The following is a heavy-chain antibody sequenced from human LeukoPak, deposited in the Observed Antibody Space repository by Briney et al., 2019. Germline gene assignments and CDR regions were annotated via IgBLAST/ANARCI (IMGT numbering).Heavy chain of an antibody. D-gene: IGHD3-10*01. Sequence: GGSLRLSCTVSGFTLSSYEMSWIRQAPGKGLEWVSSIDYSGGSSYYADSVKGRFTISRDNSKNTLFLQMDNLRADDTATYYCARSGPSVLWSKSFDYWGQGALVTVSS. CDR1: GFTLSSYE. CDR3: ARSGPSVLWSKSFDY. V-gene: IGHV3-23*01. CDR2: IDYSGGSS. J-gene: IGHJ4*02.